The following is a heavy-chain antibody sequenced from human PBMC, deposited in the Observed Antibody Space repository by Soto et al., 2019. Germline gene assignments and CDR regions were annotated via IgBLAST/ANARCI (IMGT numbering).Heavy chain of an antibody. CDR3: ARWVDCSSTSCYTEYNWFDP. CDR2: ISAYNGNT. D-gene: IGHD2-2*02. Sequence: ASVKVSCKASGYTFTSYGISWVRQAPGQGLEWMGWISAYNGNTNYAQKLQGRVTMTTDTSTSTAYMELRSLRSDDTAVYYCARWVDCSSTSCYTEYNWFDPWGQVTLVTVSS. V-gene: IGHV1-18*04. J-gene: IGHJ5*02. CDR1: GYTFTSYG.